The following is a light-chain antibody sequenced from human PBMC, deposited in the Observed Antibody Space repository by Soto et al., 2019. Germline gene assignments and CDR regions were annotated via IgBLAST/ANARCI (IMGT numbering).Light chain of an antibody. CDR1: SSDVGGWNY. Sequence: QSALTQPASVSGSPGQSITISCTGTSSDVGGWNYVSWYQQHPGKAPKLMIYDVSNRPSGVSNRFSGSKSDNTASLTISGLQAEDEADYYCSSYTRTNTLVVFGGGTKLTVL. CDR2: DVS. V-gene: IGLV2-14*01. J-gene: IGLJ2*01. CDR3: SSYTRTNTLVV.